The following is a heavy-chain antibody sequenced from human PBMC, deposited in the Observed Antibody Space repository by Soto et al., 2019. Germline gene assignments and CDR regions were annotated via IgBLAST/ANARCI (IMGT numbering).Heavy chain of an antibody. J-gene: IGHJ4*02. Sequence: GGSLRLSCAASGFTFSNYGINWVRQAPGKGLEWVSYISSSSSSIYYADSVKGRFTISRDSAKNSVYLQMNSLRAEDTAVYYCARGGSSRPDYWGQGTLVTVSS. CDR1: GFTFSNYG. CDR3: ARGGSSRPDY. V-gene: IGHV3-48*01. CDR2: ISSSSSSI.